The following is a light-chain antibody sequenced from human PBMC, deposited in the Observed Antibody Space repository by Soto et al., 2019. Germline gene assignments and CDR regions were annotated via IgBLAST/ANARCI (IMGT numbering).Light chain of an antibody. CDR3: SSYAGSSTLYV. V-gene: IGLV2-8*01. Sequence: QSVLTQPPSASGSLGQSVTISCTGTASDVGVYNYVSWYQQHPGNTPKLMIYEVTKRPSGVPDRFSGSKSGNTASLTVSGLQAEDDANYYCSSYAGSSTLYVFGTGTKVTVL. J-gene: IGLJ1*01. CDR2: EVT. CDR1: ASDVGVYNY.